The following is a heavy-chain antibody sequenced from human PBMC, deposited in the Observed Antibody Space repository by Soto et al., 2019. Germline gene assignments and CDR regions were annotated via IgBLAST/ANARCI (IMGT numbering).Heavy chain of an antibody. CDR1: GFTFSSYG. Sequence: ESGGGVVQPGRSLRLSCAASGFTFSSYGMHWVRQAPGKGLEWVAVIWYDGSNKYYADSVKGRFTISRDNSKNTLYLQMNSLRAEDTAVYYCARDRHYYDSSGYPDYWGQGTLVTVSS. CDR2: IWYDGSNK. J-gene: IGHJ4*02. CDR3: ARDRHYYDSSGYPDY. V-gene: IGHV3-33*01. D-gene: IGHD3-22*01.